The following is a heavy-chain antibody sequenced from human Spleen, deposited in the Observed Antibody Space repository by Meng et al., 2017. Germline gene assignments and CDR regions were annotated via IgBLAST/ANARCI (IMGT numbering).Heavy chain of an antibody. D-gene: IGHD4-11*01. CDR3: ARGPTTMAHDFDY. CDR2: INHSGST. V-gene: IGHV4-34*01. J-gene: IGHJ4*02. Sequence: PLERVGAGILKPSETLSLTCAVSGGSFSYYYWSWIRPPPGKGLEWIGEINHSGSTNYNPSLESRATISVDTSQNNLSLKLSSVTAADSAVYYCARGPTTMAHDFDYWGQGTLVTVSS. CDR1: GGSFSYYY.